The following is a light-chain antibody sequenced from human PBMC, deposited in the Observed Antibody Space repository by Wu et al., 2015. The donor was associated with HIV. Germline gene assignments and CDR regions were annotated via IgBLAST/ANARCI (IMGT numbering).Light chain of an antibody. J-gene: IGKJ2*01. CDR2: GAS. CDR1: QDVSSGS. CDR3: QFLEN. V-gene: IGKV3-20*01. Sequence: VLTQSPGTLSLSPGDRATLSCRFSQDVSSGSVAWYQQKRGQAPRLLIYGASMRATDIPDRFSGGGSGSEFTLTISRLEPEDFVIYYCQFLENFGQGTKVQIK.